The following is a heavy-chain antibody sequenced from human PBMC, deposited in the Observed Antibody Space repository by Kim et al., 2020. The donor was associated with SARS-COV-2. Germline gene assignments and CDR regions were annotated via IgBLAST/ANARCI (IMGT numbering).Heavy chain of an antibody. V-gene: IGHV3-21*01. CDR1: GFTFSSYS. D-gene: IGHD3-22*01. Sequence: GGSLRLSCAASGFTFSSYSMNWVRQAPGKGLEWVSSISSSSSYIYYADSVKGRFTISRDNAKNSLYLQMNSLRAEDTAVYYCARDRDSSGYYPLGARIDYWGQGTLVTVSS. CDR3: ARDRDSSGYYPLGARIDY. J-gene: IGHJ4*02. CDR2: ISSSSSYI.